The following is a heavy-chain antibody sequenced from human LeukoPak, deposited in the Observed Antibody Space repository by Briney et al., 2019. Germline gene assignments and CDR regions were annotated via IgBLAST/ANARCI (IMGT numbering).Heavy chain of an antibody. CDR2: IHPEGNEK. Sequence: GSLRLSCAVSGFTFSNFWMSLVRQAPGRGLEWVANIHPEGNEKYHVESVKGRFTISRDNTKNLLFLQMNGLRVEDTAVYYCARGDDFSGDHWGQGTLVTVSS. CDR3: ARGDDFSGDH. D-gene: IGHD1-1*01. J-gene: IGHJ4*02. CDR1: GFTFSNFW. V-gene: IGHV3-7*04.